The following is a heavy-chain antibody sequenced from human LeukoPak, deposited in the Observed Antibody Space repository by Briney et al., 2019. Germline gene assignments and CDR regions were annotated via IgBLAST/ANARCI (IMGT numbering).Heavy chain of an antibody. V-gene: IGHV1-18*01. CDR2: ISPYNGNT. Sequence: ASVKVSCKASGYTFTNYGISWVRQAPGQGLEWMGWISPYNGNTNYAQKLQGRVTMTTDTSTTTAYMDLSSLRSDDTAVYYCARGVEQWLVRPLGYWGQGTLVTVSS. CDR3: ARGVEQWLVRPLGY. CDR1: GYTFTNYG. D-gene: IGHD6-19*01. J-gene: IGHJ4*02.